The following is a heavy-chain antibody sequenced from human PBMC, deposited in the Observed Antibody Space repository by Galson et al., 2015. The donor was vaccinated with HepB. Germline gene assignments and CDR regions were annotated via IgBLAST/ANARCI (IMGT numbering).Heavy chain of an antibody. CDR3: ARPSDWRPAAPFDH. Sequence: SVKVSCKASGYTFTSYGISWVRQAPGQGLEWMGWISAYNGNTNYAQKLQGRVTMTTDTSTSTAYMERRSLRSDDTAVYYCARPSDWRPAAPFDHWGQGTLVTVSS. CDR2: ISAYNGNT. D-gene: IGHD2-2*01. CDR1: GYTFTSYG. V-gene: IGHV1-18*04. J-gene: IGHJ4*02.